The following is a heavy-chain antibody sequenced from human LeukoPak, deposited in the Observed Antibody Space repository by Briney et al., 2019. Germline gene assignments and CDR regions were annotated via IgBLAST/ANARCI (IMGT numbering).Heavy chain of an antibody. CDR3: AGADCSSSTCYLRRSWFGP. CDR1: GFTLSNYD. Sequence: GGSLRLSCAASGFTLSNYDMNWVRQAPGKGLEWVSSISTGSRYIYYTDSLRGRFTISRDDAKNTLYLQMNSLRAEDTAVYYCAGADCSSSTCYLRRSWFGPWGQGTLVTVSS. D-gene: IGHD2-2*01. J-gene: IGHJ5*02. CDR2: ISTGSRYI. V-gene: IGHV3-21*06.